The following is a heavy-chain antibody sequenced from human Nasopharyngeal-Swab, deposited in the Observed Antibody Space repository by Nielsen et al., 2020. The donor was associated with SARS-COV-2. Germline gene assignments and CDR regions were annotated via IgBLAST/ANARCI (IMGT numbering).Heavy chain of an antibody. J-gene: IGHJ4*02. CDR1: GSTFSTTA. Sequence: GGSLRLPCAASGSTFSTTAMTWVPQAQGKGLEWVSAISGSGGSTYYADSVKGRFTISRDNSKTTLYLQMNSLRAEDTAVYYCAKRFSQKWDQGTLVTVSS. D-gene: IGHD3-10*01. V-gene: IGHV3-23*01. CDR3: AKRFSQK. CDR2: ISGSGGST.